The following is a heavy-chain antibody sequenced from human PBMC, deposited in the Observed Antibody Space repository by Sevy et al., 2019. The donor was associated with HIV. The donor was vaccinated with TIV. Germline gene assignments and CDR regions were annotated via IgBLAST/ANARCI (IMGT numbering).Heavy chain of an antibody. CDR3: ARDWVRFVVGVAAHGWFDP. J-gene: IGHJ5*02. CDR1: GYSISGAYY. V-gene: IGHV4-38-2*02. Sequence: SETLSLTCAVSGYSISGAYYWGWIRQPPGKGLEWIGSIYHSGSTYYNPSLKSRVSISVDTSKNKFSLKLSSVTAADTAVYYCARDWVRFVVGVAAHGWFDPWGQGTLVTVSS. D-gene: IGHD2-15*01. CDR2: IYHSGST.